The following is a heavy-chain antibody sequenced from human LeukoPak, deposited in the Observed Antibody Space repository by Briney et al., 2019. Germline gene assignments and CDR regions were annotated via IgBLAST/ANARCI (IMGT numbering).Heavy chain of an antibody. CDR2: INPNSGGT. V-gene: IGHV1-2*02. J-gene: IGHJ5*02. CDR1: GYTFTGYY. Sequence: ASVKVSCKASGYTFTGYYMHWVRQAPGQGLEWMGWINPNSGGTNYAQKFQGRVTMTRDTSISTAYMELSRLRSDDTAVYYCAREEIDSSSSKTNWFDPWGQGTLVTVSS. CDR3: AREEIDSSSSKTNWFDP. D-gene: IGHD6-13*01.